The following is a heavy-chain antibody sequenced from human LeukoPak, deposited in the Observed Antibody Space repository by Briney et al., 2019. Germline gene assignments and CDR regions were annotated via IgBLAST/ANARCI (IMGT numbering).Heavy chain of an antibody. J-gene: IGHJ4*02. Sequence: ASVKVSCKASGYTFTSYYMHWVRQAPGQGLEWMGWINPNSGGTNYAQKFQGRVTMTRDTSISTAYMELSRLRSDDTAVYYCARSDYYGSGSYYFDYWGQGTLVTVSS. D-gene: IGHD3-10*01. CDR2: INPNSGGT. CDR3: ARSDYYGSGSYYFDY. CDR1: GYTFTSYY. V-gene: IGHV1-2*02.